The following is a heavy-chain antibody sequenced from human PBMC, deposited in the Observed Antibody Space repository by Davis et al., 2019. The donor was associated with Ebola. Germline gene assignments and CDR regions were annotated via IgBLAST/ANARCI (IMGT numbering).Heavy chain of an antibody. J-gene: IGHJ4*02. CDR2: IKQDGSEK. V-gene: IGHV3-7*01. Sequence: GESLKISCAASGFTFSSYWMSWVRQAPGKGLEWVANIKQDGSEKYYVDSVKGRFTISRDIAKNTLYLQMDSLRAEDTAVYYCSRGGVPAAMDYWGQGTLVPVSS. CDR3: SRGGVPAAMDY. CDR1: GFTFSSYW. D-gene: IGHD2-2*01.